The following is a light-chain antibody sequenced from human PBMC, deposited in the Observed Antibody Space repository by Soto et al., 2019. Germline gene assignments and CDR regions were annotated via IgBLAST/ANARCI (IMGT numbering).Light chain of an antibody. J-gene: IGLJ3*02. CDR2: ANN. CDR1: SSNIGSNT. Sequence: QSVLTQPPSASGTPGQRVTISCSGSSSNIGSNTVNWYQQLPGTAPKLLISANNQRPSGVPDRFSGSKSGTSASLANSGLQSEDEADYSCAAWDDSLNAWVFGGGTKVTVL. CDR3: AAWDDSLNAWV. V-gene: IGLV1-44*01.